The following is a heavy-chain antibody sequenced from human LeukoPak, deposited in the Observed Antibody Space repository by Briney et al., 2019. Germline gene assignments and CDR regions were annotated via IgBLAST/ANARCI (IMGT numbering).Heavy chain of an antibody. Sequence: GGSLRLSCAASGFTLSSYAMSWVRQAPGKGLEWVSAISVSGNTYHADSVNGRFTISRDSSKNTLYLQMNRLRAEDTAVYYCAKDWRAYCGGDCYSYFDYWGQGTLVTVSS. D-gene: IGHD2-21*02. CDR3: AKDWRAYCGGDCYSYFDY. CDR2: ISVSGNT. CDR1: GFTLSSYA. J-gene: IGHJ4*02. V-gene: IGHV3-23*01.